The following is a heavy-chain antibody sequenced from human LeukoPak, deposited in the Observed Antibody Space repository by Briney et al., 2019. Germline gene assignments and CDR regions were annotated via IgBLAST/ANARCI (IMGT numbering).Heavy chain of an antibody. Sequence: ASVKVSCKVSVYTLTELSMHWVRQAPGKRLEWMGGSDPEDGETIYAQKFQGRVTMTEDTSTDTAYMELSSLRSEDTAMFYCATGADRDAFHIWGQGTMVAVSS. CDR1: VYTLTELS. V-gene: IGHV1-24*01. J-gene: IGHJ3*02. CDR3: ATGADRDAFHI. CDR2: SDPEDGET.